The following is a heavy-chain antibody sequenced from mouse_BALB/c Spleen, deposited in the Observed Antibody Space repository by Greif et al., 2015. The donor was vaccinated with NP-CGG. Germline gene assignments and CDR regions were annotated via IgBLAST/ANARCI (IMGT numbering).Heavy chain of an antibody. Sequence: VQLKESGPGLVKPSQSLSLTCSVTGYSITSGYYWNWIRQFPGNKLEWMGYISYDGSNNYNPSLKNRISITRDTSKNQFFLKLNSVTTEDTATYYCASVGTPFDHWGQGTTLTVFS. CDR1: GYSITSGYY. J-gene: IGHJ2*01. D-gene: IGHD4-1*01. CDR2: ISYDGSN. CDR3: ASVGTPFDH. V-gene: IGHV3-6*02.